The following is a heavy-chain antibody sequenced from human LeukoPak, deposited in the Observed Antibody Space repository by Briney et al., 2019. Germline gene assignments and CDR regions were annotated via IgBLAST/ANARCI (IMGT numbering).Heavy chain of an antibody. D-gene: IGHD1-26*01. Sequence: ASVKVSCKASGYTFTSYDINWVRQATGQGLEWMGWMNPNSGSTGYAQKFQGRVTITRNTSISTAYMELSSLRSEDTAVYYCARYSGSYYYFDYWGQGTLVTVSS. V-gene: IGHV1-8*03. CDR2: MNPNSGST. CDR3: ARYSGSYYYFDY. CDR1: GYTFTSYD. J-gene: IGHJ4*02.